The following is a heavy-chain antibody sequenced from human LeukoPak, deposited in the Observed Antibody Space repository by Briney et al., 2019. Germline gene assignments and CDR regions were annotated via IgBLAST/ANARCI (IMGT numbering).Heavy chain of an antibody. CDR3: ARRMTGGNPIGAFDI. J-gene: IGHJ3*02. Sequence: SETLSLTCTVSGGSISSSSSYWGWIRQPPGKGLEWIGSIYYSGSTYYNPSLKSRVTISVDTSKNQFSLKLSSVTAADTAVYYCARRMTGGNPIGAFDIWGQGTMVTVSS. V-gene: IGHV4-39*01. CDR2: IYYSGST. CDR1: GGSISSSSSY. D-gene: IGHD2-15*01.